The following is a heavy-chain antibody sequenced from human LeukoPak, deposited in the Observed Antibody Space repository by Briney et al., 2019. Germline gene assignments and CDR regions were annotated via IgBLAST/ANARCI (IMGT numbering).Heavy chain of an antibody. J-gene: IGHJ4*02. V-gene: IGHV4-59*08. CDR2: IYYSGST. Sequence: SETLSLTCTVSGGSISSYYWSWLRQPPGKGLEWLGYIYYSGSTNYNPSLKSRVTISVDTSKNQFSLKLSSVTAADTAVYYCARHSPQVGIAAAGYFDYWGQGTLVTVSS. CDR1: GGSISSYY. D-gene: IGHD6-13*01. CDR3: ARHSPQVGIAAAGYFDY.